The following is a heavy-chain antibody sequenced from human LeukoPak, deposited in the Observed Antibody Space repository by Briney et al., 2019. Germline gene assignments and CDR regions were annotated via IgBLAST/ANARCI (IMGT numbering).Heavy chain of an antibody. Sequence: GGSLRLSCAASGFAFSAYWMHWVRQAPGKGLEWVSRINEDATTISYADSVKGRFIISRDNSKKSLNLQMNNLRAEDTAVYYCVRDLVFVWTPGDDFDFWGQGTLVTVSS. V-gene: IGHV3-74*01. J-gene: IGHJ4*02. D-gene: IGHD3-16*01. CDR2: INEDATTI. CDR1: GFAFSAYW. CDR3: VRDLVFVWTPGDDFDF.